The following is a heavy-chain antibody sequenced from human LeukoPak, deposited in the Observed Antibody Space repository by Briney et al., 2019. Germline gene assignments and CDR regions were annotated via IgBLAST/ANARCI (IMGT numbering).Heavy chain of an antibody. CDR3: ARGRYNTFDY. J-gene: IGHJ4*02. CDR2: IYYSGTT. V-gene: IGHV4-59*12. D-gene: IGHD1-1*01. CDR1: GGSISSYY. Sequence: SETLSLTCTVSGGSISSYYWSWIRQPPGKGLEWIGYIYYSGTTNYNPSLKSRVTISVDTSKNQFSLKLSSVTAADTAVYYCARGRYNTFDYWGQGTLVTVSS.